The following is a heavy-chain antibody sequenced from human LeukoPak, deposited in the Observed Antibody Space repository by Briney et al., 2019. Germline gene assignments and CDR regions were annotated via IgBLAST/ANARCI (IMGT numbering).Heavy chain of an antibody. J-gene: IGHJ4*02. Sequence: GGSLRFSCAASGFPFSSYAMTWVRQAPGKGLEGVSGISRGGNNPYYADSVKGRFTISRDNSKNTLYLQMNSLRVEDTAVYYCAKDLGISGWHLDYWGQGTMVTVSS. CDR2: ISRGGNNP. D-gene: IGHD6-19*01. V-gene: IGHV3-23*01. CDR3: AKDLGISGWHLDY. CDR1: GFPFSSYA.